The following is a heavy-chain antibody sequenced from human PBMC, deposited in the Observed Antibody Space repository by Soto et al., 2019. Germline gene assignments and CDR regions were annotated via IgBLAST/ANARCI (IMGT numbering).Heavy chain of an antibody. J-gene: IGHJ4*02. Sequence: ASVKFSCKASGYTFTSFAMHWVRQAPGQMREWRGWIIAGNGGAKYXXKVQGRVXXTRDRSGSTGXVELSXLRSEETAVYYCARDLGCSCQNCYFDCWGQGTLVTVXX. CDR2: IIAGNGGA. CDR3: ARDLGCSCQNCYFDC. V-gene: IGHV1-3*01. CDR1: GYTFTSFA. D-gene: IGHD6-13*01.